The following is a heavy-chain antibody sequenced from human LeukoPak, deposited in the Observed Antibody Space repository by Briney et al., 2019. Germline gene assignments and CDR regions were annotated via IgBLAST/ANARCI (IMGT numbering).Heavy chain of an antibody. Sequence: PGGSLRLSCVASGFTFSSYGMTWVRQAPGKGLEWVSSISSSSSYIYYADSVKGRFTISRDNAKNSLYLQMNSLRAEDTAVYYCARVAGTSSEPLPDYWGQGTLVTVSS. D-gene: IGHD6-19*01. J-gene: IGHJ4*02. CDR1: GFTFSSYG. CDR2: ISSSSSYI. V-gene: IGHV3-21*01. CDR3: ARVAGTSSEPLPDY.